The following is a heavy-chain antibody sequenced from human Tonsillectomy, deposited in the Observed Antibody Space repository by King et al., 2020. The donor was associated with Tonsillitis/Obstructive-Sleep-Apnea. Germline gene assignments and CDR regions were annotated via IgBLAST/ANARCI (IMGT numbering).Heavy chain of an antibody. J-gene: IGHJ2*01. D-gene: IGHD3-22*01. CDR1: GGTFNTFA. CDR2: IIPIFGTA. V-gene: IGHV1-69*01. Sequence: VQLVESGAEVKKPGSSVKVSCKASGGTFNTFAICWVRQAPGLGLEWMGGIIPIFGTANYAQKFQDRVTITADESTSTAYMALSSLRSEDTAVYYCASAYYDGTGYYYWYFDLWGRGTLVTVSS. CDR3: ASAYYDGTGYYYWYFDL.